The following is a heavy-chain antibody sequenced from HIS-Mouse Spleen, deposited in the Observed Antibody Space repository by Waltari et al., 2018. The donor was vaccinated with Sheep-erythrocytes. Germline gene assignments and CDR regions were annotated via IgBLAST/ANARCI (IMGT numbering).Heavy chain of an antibody. D-gene: IGHD6-13*01. CDR3: ARVTAAAIDY. V-gene: IGHV3-7*01. Sequence: EVQLVESGGGLVQPGGSLRRSCAASGFTFSNYLMNWVRQAPGKGLDWVANIKQDGSGKYYVDSVKGRFTISRYNAKNSLYLQMNSLRAEDTAVYYCARVTAAAIDYWGQGTLVTVSS. J-gene: IGHJ4*02. CDR1: GFTFSNYL. CDR2: IKQDGSGK.